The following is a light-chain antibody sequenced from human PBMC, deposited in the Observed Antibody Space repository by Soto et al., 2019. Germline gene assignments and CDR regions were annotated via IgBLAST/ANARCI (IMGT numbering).Light chain of an antibody. J-gene: IGLJ1*01. CDR2: DVS. CDR1: SSDVGGYNY. V-gene: IGLV2-11*01. CDR3: CSYAGSYALYV. Sequence: QSALTQPRSVSGSPGQSVTISCTGTSSDVGGYNYVSWYQQHPGKAPKLMIYDVSKRPSGVPDRFSGSKSGNTASLTISGLQDEDAADYYCCSYAGSYALYVFGTGTKVTVL.